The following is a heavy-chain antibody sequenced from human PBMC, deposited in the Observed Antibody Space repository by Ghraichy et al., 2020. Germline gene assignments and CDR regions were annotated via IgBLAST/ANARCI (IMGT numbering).Heavy chain of an antibody. V-gene: IGHV3-74*01. J-gene: IGHJ4*02. D-gene: IGHD3-3*01. CDR2: INSDANSI. Sequence: GGSLRLSCAASGFTIRSYWMHWVRQAPGKGLVWVSRINSDANSITYADSVKGRFTISRDNAKNTLYLQMNSLRGEDTAVYFCAGYTNYHSSSGFSNYWGQGSLVTVSS. CDR1: GFTIRSYW. CDR3: AGYTNYHSSSGFSNY.